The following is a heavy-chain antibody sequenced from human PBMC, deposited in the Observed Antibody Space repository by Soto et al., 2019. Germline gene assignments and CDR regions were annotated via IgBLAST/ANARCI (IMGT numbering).Heavy chain of an antibody. V-gene: IGHV3-23*01. J-gene: IGHJ6*02. CDR1: GFTFSSYA. CDR3: ARGDRGGSGSPASDYCSGLDV. Sequence: DVQLLESGGHLVQPGGSLRLSCAASGFTFSSYAMSWVRQAPGKGLEWVSSVSAGGDMTYYSDSVKGRFTISRDNANDAVCLQMNSLRIEDTSLYYCARGDRGGSGSPASDYCSGLDVWGQGTTVTVS. CDR2: VSAGGDMT. D-gene: IGHD3-10*01.